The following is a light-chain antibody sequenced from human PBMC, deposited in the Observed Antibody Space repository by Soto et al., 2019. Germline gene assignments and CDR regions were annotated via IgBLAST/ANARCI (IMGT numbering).Light chain of an antibody. Sequence: EIVLTQSPATLSLSPGERATLSCRASQNVNNYLIWYQQKPGQAPRLLISDASDRATGIPARFSGSGSGTDFTLTIRSLEPEDFAVYYCQQRANWPITFGQGTRLEIK. CDR2: DAS. V-gene: IGKV3-11*01. CDR1: QNVNNY. CDR3: QQRANWPIT. J-gene: IGKJ5*01.